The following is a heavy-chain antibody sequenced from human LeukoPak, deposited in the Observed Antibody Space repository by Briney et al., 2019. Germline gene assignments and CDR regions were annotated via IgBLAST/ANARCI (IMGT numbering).Heavy chain of an antibody. CDR3: AKGGRLRSSPLTP. CDR1: GFTFSTYA. D-gene: IGHD3-3*01. J-gene: IGHJ5*02. Sequence: GGSLRLSCAASGFTFSTYAMSWVRQAPVKGLEWVSAISGSGSSTYDADSVRGRFTISRDNSKNTLYLQMNSLRAEDTAVYYCAKGGRLRSSPLTPWGQGTLVTVSS. V-gene: IGHV3-23*01. CDR2: ISGSGSST.